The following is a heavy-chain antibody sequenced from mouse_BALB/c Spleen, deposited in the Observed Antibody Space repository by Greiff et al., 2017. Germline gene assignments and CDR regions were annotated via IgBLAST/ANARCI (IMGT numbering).Heavy chain of an antibody. CDR3: ARFLNYYGSRDAMDY. CDR2: IDPFNGGT. V-gene: IGHV1S135*01. Sequence: EVQLQQSGPELMKPGASVKISCKASGYSFTSYYMHWVKQNHGKSLEWIGYIDPFNGGTSYNQKFKGKATLTVDKSSSTAYMHLSSLTSEDSAVYYCARFLNYYGSRDAMDYWGQGTSVTVSS. J-gene: IGHJ4*01. D-gene: IGHD1-1*01. CDR1: GYSFTSYY.